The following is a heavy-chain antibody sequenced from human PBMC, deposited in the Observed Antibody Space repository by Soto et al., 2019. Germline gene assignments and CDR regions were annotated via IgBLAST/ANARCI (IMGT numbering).Heavy chain of an antibody. J-gene: IGHJ4*02. CDR1: GGSVSSGSYY. CDR3: ARDSYYYDSSGYSVGGMSDY. CDR2: IYYSGST. D-gene: IGHD3-22*01. Sequence: SETLSLTCTVSGGSVSSGSYYWSWIRQPPGKGLEWIGYIYYSGSTNYNPSLKSRVTISVDTSKNQFSLKLSSVTAADTAVYYCARDSYYYDSSGYSVGGMSDYWGQGTLVTVSS. V-gene: IGHV4-61*01.